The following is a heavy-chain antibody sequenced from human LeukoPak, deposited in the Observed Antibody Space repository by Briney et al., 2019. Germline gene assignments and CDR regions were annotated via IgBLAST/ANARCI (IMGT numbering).Heavy chain of an antibody. CDR2: IKSDGSNT. J-gene: IGHJ4*02. CDR1: GFTFSSYW. Sequence: GGSLRLSCAASGFTFSSYWIHWVRQAPGKGLGRVSRIKSDGSNTNYADSVKGRFTISRDNSKNTVYLQMNSLRAEDTAVYYCAKDPTHFRVWDDYDNTRLNYWGQGTLVTASS. V-gene: IGHV3-74*01. CDR3: AKDPTHFRVWDDYDNTRLNY. D-gene: IGHD3-22*01.